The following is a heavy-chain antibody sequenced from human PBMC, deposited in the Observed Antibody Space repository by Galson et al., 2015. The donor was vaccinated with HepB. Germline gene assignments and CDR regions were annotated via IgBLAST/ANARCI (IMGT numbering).Heavy chain of an antibody. J-gene: IGHJ3*02. CDR1: GGSISSSSHY. CDR2: IYYRGSA. CDR3: ARAVGWVEMSTPREAFDI. V-gene: IGHV4-31*03. D-gene: IGHD5-24*01. Sequence: TLSLTCSVSGGSISSSSHYWSWIRQHPGKGLEWIGNIYYRGSAFYNPSLKSRVAISIDTSENQFSLKLTSVTAADTAFYYCARAVGWVEMSTPREAFDIWGPGTLVTASP.